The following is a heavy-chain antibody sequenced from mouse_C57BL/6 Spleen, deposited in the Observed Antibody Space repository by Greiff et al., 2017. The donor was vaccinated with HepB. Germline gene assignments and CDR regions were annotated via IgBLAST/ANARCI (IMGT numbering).Heavy chain of an antibody. CDR1: GYTFTSYW. J-gene: IGHJ2*01. Sequence: QVQLQQSGAELVKPGASVKLSCKASGYTFTSYWMQWVKQRPGQGLEWIGEIDPSDSYTNYNQKFKGKATLTVDTSSSTAYMQLSSLTSEDSAVYYCAREGITTVAGGYFDYWGQGTTLTVSS. D-gene: IGHD1-1*01. CDR2: IDPSDSYT. V-gene: IGHV1-50*01. CDR3: AREGITTVAGGYFDY.